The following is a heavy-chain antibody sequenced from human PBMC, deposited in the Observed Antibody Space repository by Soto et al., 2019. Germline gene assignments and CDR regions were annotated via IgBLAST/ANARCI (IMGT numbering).Heavy chain of an antibody. V-gene: IGHV3-23*01. CDR1: GFTFSSYA. D-gene: IGHD1-1*01. CDR2: ISGSGGST. J-gene: IGHJ4*02. CDR3: AKDVSSASIPGTGLGYFDY. Sequence: GGSLRLSCAASGFTFSSYAMSWVRQAPGKGLEWVSAISGSGGSTYYADSVKGRFTISRDNSKNTLYLQMNSLRAEDTAVYYCAKDVSSASIPGTGLGYFDYWGQGTLVTVSS.